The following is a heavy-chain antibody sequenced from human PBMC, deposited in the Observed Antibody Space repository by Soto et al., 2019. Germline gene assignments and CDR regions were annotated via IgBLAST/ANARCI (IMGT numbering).Heavy chain of an antibody. J-gene: IGHJ4*02. Sequence: GASVKVSCKASGGTFSSYAISWVRQAPGQGLEWMGGIIPIFGTANYAQKFQGRVTITADESTSTAYMELSSLRSEDTAVYYCARGPKPYYYDSSGYYSHYWGQGTLVTVSS. CDR2: IIPIFGTA. D-gene: IGHD3-22*01. CDR3: ARGPKPYYYDSSGYYSHY. CDR1: GGTFSSYA. V-gene: IGHV1-69*13.